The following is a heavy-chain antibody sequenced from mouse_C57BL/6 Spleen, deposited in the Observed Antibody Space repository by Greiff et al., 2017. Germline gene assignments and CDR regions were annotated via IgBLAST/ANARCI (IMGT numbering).Heavy chain of an antibody. CDR1: GYTFTSYW. D-gene: IGHD2-4*01. Sequence: QVQLKQPGTELVKPGASVKLSCKASGYTFTSYWMHWVKQRPGQGLEWIGNINPSNGGTNYNEKFKSKATLTVDKSSSTAYMQLSSLTSEDSAVYYCARGIFYDLYYFDYWGQGTTLTVSS. V-gene: IGHV1-53*01. J-gene: IGHJ2*01. CDR3: ARGIFYDLYYFDY. CDR2: INPSNGGT.